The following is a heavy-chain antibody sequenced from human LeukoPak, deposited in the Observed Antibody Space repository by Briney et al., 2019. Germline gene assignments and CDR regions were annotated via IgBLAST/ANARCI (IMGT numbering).Heavy chain of an antibody. J-gene: IGHJ3*02. CDR2: IYHSGSS. D-gene: IGHD6-13*01. V-gene: IGHV4-30-2*01. Sequence: ASETLSLTCAVSGVSMGSGGYSWSWVRLPPGKGLEWIGYIYHSGSSSYNPSLKGRVTIPMDRSKNQFSLKLSSVTAAGTAVYYCASYPPSEGIAAAVTHDAFDIWGQGTMVTVSS. CDR1: GVSMGSGGYS. CDR3: ASYPPSEGIAAAVTHDAFDI.